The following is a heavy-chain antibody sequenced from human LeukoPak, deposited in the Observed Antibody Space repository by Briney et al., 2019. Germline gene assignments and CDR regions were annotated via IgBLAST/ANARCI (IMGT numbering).Heavy chain of an antibody. V-gene: IGHV4-59*01. Sequence: PSETLSLTCTVSGGSISSYYWSWIRQPPGKGLEWIGYIYYSGSTNYNPSLKSRVTISVDTSKNQFSLKLSSVTAADTAVYYCALLPGIAAAGTRGGYWGQGTLVTVSS. D-gene: IGHD6-13*01. J-gene: IGHJ4*02. CDR1: GGSISSYY. CDR3: ALLPGIAAAGTRGGY. CDR2: IYYSGST.